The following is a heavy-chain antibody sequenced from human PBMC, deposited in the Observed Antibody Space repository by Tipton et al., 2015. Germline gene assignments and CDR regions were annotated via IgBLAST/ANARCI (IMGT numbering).Heavy chain of an antibody. Sequence: TLSLTCAVYGGSFSGYYWSWIRQPPGQGLEWIGEINHSGSTNYNPSLKSRVTMSVDTSKNQFSLNLTSVTAADTAMYYCARGGGDDYIWGSSRFDSWGQGILVTVSS. CDR1: GGSFSGYY. V-gene: IGHV4-34*01. CDR3: ARGGGDDYIWGSSRFDS. D-gene: IGHD3-16*02. CDR2: INHSGST. J-gene: IGHJ5*01.